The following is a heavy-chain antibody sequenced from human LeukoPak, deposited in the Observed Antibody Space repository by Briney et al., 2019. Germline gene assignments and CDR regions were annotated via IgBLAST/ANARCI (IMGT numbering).Heavy chain of an antibody. CDR1: EFDFSSHA. Sequence: GGSLRLSCAASEFDFSSHAMTWVRQAPGKGLEWVSAISISGSKTYYADSVKGRFTISRDNSKNTLYLQMNSLRAEDTAVYYCAKGQLLGYFDYWGQGTLVTVSS. CDR3: AKGQLLGYFDY. J-gene: IGHJ4*02. V-gene: IGHV3-23*01. CDR2: ISISGSKT. D-gene: IGHD1-1*01.